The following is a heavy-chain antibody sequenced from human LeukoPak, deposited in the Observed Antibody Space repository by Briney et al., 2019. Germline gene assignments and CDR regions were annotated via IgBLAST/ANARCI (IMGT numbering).Heavy chain of an antibody. CDR2: ISWNSNSI. V-gene: IGHV3-9*01. D-gene: IGHD3-10*01. CDR3: TKGKGFSLVRGDVYGMDV. Sequence: GGSLRLSCAASGFTFDDYAMHWVRQAPGKGLEWVSGISWNSNSIGYADSVKGRFTISRDNAKNSLYLQMNSLRAEDTALYYCTKGKGFSLVRGDVYGMDVWGQGTTVTVSS. J-gene: IGHJ6*02. CDR1: GFTFDDYA.